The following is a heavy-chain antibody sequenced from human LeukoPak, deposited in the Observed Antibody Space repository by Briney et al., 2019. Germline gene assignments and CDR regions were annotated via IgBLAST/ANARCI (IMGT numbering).Heavy chain of an antibody. J-gene: IGHJ5*02. D-gene: IGHD1-26*01. CDR3: ARDKRGANWFDP. V-gene: IGHV4-39*02. Sequence: SETLSLTCSVSGGSISSSSYHWGWIRQSPGKGLEWIGSIYYSGSAYYNPSLKSRLTISVDTSKNQFSLKLSSVTAADTAVYYCARDKRGANWFDPWGQGTLVTVSS. CDR2: IYYSGSA. CDR1: GGSISSSSYH.